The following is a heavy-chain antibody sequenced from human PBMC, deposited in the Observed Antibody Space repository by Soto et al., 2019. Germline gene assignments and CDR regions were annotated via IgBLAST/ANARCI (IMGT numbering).Heavy chain of an antibody. CDR1: GLAFSNYA. V-gene: IGHV3-23*01. J-gene: IGHJ4*02. Sequence: EAQLLESGGGLVQPGGSLRLSCAASGLAFSNYAMTWVRQAPGKGLEWVSIITASGYSAYYGGAVKGRFTTSRDNSRSTLYLQMNGLRADDXXXXXXXKGDLLWDPFDFWGQGTLVT. CDR2: ITASGYSA. D-gene: IGHD3-16*01. CDR3: XKGDLLWDPFDF.